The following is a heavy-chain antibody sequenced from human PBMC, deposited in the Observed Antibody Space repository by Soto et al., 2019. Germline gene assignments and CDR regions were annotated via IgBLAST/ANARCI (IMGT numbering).Heavy chain of an antibody. CDR3: ARVGYYGSGTYYGLGDF. V-gene: IGHV1-46*01. J-gene: IGHJ4*02. D-gene: IGHD3-10*01. CDR2: INPYGGST. Sequence: QVQLVQSGAEVKKPGASVKVSCKASGYTFTFYYMHWVRQAPGQGLEWLGVINPYGGSTNYAQKFQGRVTMIRDTSTSTVYMELYTLTSEDTAVYYCARVGYYGSGTYYGLGDFWGQGTLVTVSS. CDR1: GYTFTFYY.